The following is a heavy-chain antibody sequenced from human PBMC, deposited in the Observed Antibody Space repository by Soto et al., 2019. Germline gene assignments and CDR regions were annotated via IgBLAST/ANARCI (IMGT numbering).Heavy chain of an antibody. CDR1: GGTFSSYT. Sequence: QVQLVQSGAEVKKPGSSVKVSCKASGGTFSSYTISWVRQAPGQGLEWMGRIIPILGIANYAQKFQGRVTITADKSTSTAYRELSSLRSEDTAVYYCASSGSGWYVNWFDPWGQGTLVTVSS. V-gene: IGHV1-69*02. CDR2: IIPILGIA. D-gene: IGHD6-19*01. J-gene: IGHJ5*02. CDR3: ASSGSGWYVNWFDP.